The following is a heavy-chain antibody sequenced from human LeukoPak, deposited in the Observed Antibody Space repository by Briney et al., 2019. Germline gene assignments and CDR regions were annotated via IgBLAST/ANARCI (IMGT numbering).Heavy chain of an antibody. CDR1: GFTFSTYS. CDR2: IDSSSSYI. J-gene: IGHJ3*02. D-gene: IGHD3-16*02. V-gene: IGHV3-21*01. CDR3: ARVLTYSGGVIAPGAFDI. Sequence: GGSLRLSCAASGFTFSTYSMNWIRQAPGKGLEWVSSIDSSSSYIYYADSVKGRFTISRDNAKNSLYLQMNSLRAEDTAVYYCARVLTYSGGVIAPGAFDIWGQGTMVTVSS.